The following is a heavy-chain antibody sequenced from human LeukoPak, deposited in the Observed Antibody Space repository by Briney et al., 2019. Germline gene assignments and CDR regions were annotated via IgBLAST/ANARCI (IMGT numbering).Heavy chain of an antibody. J-gene: IGHJ6*03. Sequence: SQTLSLTCVISGDSVSSNSAAWNWFRQSPSRGLEWLGRTYYRSKWSNDYAASVKSRITISPDTSKNQFSLQLKSVTPEDTAVYYCARGDYYYMDVWGKGTTVTVSS. CDR2: TYYRSKWSN. CDR1: GDSVSSNSAA. V-gene: IGHV6-1*01. CDR3: ARGDYYYMDV.